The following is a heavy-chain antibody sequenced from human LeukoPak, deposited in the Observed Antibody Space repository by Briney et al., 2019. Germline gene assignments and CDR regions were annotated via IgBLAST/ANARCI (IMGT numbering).Heavy chain of an antibody. CDR3: ARRSPEYYYYAMDV. CDR1: GFAFSSYD. D-gene: IGHD1-14*01. J-gene: IGHJ6*02. Sequence: GGSLRLSCAASGFAFSSYDMHWVRQAPGKGLEWVSSVSSTSGYIYYADSVKGRFTISRDNSKNSVYLQMNSLRAEDTAVYYCARRSPEYYYYAMDVWGQGTTVTVSS. CDR2: VSSTSGYI. V-gene: IGHV3-21*01.